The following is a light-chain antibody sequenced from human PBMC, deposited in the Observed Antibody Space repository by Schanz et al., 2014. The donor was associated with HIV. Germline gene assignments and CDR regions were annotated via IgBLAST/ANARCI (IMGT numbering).Light chain of an antibody. CDR3: QQYNNWPPA. J-gene: IGKJ1*01. V-gene: IGKV3-15*01. CDR1: QTVSSN. Sequence: EIVLTQSPVILSLSPGERATLSCRASQTVSSNSLAWYQQKPGQTPRLLIYGASTRATGIPARFSGSGSGTEFTLTISSLQSEDFAVYYCQQYNNWPPAFGQGTKVEIK. CDR2: GAS.